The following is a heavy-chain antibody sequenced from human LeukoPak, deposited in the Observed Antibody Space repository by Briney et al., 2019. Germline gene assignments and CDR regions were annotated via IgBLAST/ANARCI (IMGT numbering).Heavy chain of an antibody. Sequence: PGGSLRLSCAASGYSFSAYAMNWVRQAPGKGLEWVSVISGSGGSTYYADSVKGRFTISRDNAKNLMYLQMNVLRAEDTALYYCARDPHPNVASTGFDAWGQGTMVTVSS. CDR2: ISGSGGST. J-gene: IGHJ3*01. V-gene: IGHV3-23*01. CDR1: GYSFSAYA. D-gene: IGHD2-8*01. CDR3: ARDPHPNVASTGFDA.